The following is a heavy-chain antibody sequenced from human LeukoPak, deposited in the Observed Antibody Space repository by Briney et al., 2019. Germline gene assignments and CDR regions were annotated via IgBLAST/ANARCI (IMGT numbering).Heavy chain of an antibody. CDR1: GFTFSNYA. CDR3: AKVFVTALTTSAFDV. J-gene: IGHJ3*01. Sequence: PGGSLRLSCAASGFTFSNYAMTWVRQAPGKGLEWVSAISGSGGGTYYADSVKGRFTISRDNSKNTLYLQMNSLRAEDTAVYYCAKVFVTALTTSAFDVWGQGTMVTVSS. D-gene: IGHD4-4*01. CDR2: ISGSGGGT. V-gene: IGHV3-23*01.